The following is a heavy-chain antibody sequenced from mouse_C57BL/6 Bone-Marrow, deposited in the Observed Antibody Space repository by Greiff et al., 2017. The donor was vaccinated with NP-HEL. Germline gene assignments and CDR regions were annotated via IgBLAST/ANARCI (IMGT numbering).Heavy chain of an antibody. CDR1: GYTFTSYW. D-gene: IGHD2-10*01. CDR2: IYPGSGST. Sequence: QVQLQQPGAELVKPGASVKMSCKASGYTFTSYWITWVKQRPGQGLEWIGDIYPGSGSTNYNEKFKSKATLTVDTSSSTAYMQLSSRASEDSAVYYCAIRLLSNWGQGTLVTVSA. CDR3: AIRLLSN. V-gene: IGHV1-55*01. J-gene: IGHJ3*01.